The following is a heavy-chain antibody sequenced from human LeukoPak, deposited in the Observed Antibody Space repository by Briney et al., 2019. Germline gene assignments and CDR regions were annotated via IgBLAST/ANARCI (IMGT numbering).Heavy chain of an antibody. Sequence: GGSLRLSCAACGLTFSSYWMSWVRQAPGKGLEWVANTKQDGSEKYYVDSVKGRFTISRDNAKNSLYLRMSSLRAEDTAVYYCARDTYDSSGYYAHLDCWGQGTLVTVSS. CDR1: GLTFSSYW. D-gene: IGHD3-22*01. CDR2: TKQDGSEK. V-gene: IGHV3-7*01. CDR3: ARDTYDSSGYYAHLDC. J-gene: IGHJ4*02.